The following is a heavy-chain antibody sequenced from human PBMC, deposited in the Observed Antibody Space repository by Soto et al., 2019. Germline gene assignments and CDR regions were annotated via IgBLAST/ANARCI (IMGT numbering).Heavy chain of an antibody. J-gene: IGHJ5*02. CDR2: IYYSERTSYNSGST. V-gene: IGHV4-39*01. CDR3: ARHTRNQFDP. Sequence: SETLSLTCTVSGDSMTSSSYYWGWIRQPPGKGLEWIGSIYYSERTSYNSGSTYYSPSLKSRVTISGDTSKSQFSLKLSSVTAADTAVYDCARHTRNQFDPWGQGTLVTVSS. CDR1: GDSMTSSSYY.